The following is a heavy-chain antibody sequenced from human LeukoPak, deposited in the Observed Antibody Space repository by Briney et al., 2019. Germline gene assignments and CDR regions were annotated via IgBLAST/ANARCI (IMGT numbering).Heavy chain of an antibody. D-gene: IGHD4-17*01. CDR3: ARGGDYGDLRYFDY. CDR2: IYGSGST. V-gene: IGHV4-4*07. Sequence: SETLSLTCIVSGGSISSYSWSWIRQPAGKGLEWIGRIYGSGSTNYNPSPKSRVTMSIDTSKNQFSLKLTSVTAADTAVYYCARGGDYGDLRYFDYWGQGTLVTVSS. J-gene: IGHJ4*02. CDR1: GGSISSYS.